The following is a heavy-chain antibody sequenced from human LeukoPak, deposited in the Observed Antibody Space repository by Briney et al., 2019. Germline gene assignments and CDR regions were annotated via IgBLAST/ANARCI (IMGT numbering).Heavy chain of an antibody. D-gene: IGHD6-19*01. J-gene: IGHJ4*02. CDR1: GASISSYY. CDR2: IHHSGST. CDR3: ARRGGWLAPFDY. Sequence: SETLSLTCTVSGASISSYYWSWIRQPPGKGLEWIGEIHHSGSTSYNPSLKSRVTISVDTSKNQFSLKLSSVTAADTAVYYCARRGGWLAPFDYWGQGTLVTVSS. V-gene: IGHV4-34*01.